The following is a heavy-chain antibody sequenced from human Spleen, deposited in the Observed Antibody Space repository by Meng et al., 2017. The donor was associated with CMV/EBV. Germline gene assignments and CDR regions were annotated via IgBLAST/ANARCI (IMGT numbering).Heavy chain of an antibody. CDR2: INPKSGGT. CDR1: GYTFTDYY. V-gene: IGHV1-2*02. CDR3: ARDVQSGAAGY. J-gene: IGHJ4*02. Sequence: SWEASGYTFTDYYIHWVRQAPGQGPEWMGWINPKSGGTNYAQKFEGRVTMTTDTSTRTVYLELNRLRIDDTAMYYCARDVQSGAAGYWGQGTLVTVSS. D-gene: IGHD3-10*01.